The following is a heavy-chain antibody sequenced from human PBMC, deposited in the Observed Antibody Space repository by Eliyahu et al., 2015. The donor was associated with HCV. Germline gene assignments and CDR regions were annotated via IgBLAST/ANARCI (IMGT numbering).Heavy chain of an antibody. J-gene: IGHJ4*02. CDR2: IWADGSKK. CDR1: GVSFNTYG. CDR3: ARDKGYINGHAFDY. D-gene: IGHD5-18*01. Sequence: QVQLVESGGGVAQPEKSLRLSCAASGVSFNTYGMXWVRQAPGKGLEWVALIWADGSKKYYTGSVTGRFTISRDNSKNTLYLQMDSLRAEDTAIYYCARDKGYINGHAFDYWGRGTLVTVSS. V-gene: IGHV3-33*01.